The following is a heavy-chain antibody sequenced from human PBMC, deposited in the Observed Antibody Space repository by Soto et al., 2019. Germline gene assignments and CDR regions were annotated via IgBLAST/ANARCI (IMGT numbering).Heavy chain of an antibody. V-gene: IGHV4-59*01. CDR1: GGSLKTYY. J-gene: IGHJ6*03. Sequence: QVHLQESGPGLVRPSETLSLTCTVSGGSLKTYYWSWIRQPPGGGLEWIGYIFSSGSPNYNPSPRGRVTISVDTSNNQFSLKLSSVTAADTAVYYCARVAGISYYNHMDVWGKGTAVAVSS. D-gene: IGHD6-19*01. CDR3: ARVAGISYYNHMDV. CDR2: IFSSGSP.